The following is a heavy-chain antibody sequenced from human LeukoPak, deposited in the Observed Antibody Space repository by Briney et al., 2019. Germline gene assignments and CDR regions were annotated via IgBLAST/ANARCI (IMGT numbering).Heavy chain of an antibody. V-gene: IGHV3-21*01. D-gene: IGHD2-2*01. CDR2: ICSSSSYK. J-gene: IGHJ4*02. Sequence: PGESLRLSCAASGFTFSSYSLNWIRQAPGKGLEWVSSICSSSSYKYYADSVKGRFTISRDNAKNSLYLQMNSLRAEDTAVYYCARPSAYRDQLLFRFDYWGQGTLVTVSS. CDR3: ARPSAYRDQLLFRFDY. CDR1: GFTFSSYS.